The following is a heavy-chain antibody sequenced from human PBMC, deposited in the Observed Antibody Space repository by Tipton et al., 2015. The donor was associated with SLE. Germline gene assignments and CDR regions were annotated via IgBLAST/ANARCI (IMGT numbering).Heavy chain of an antibody. CDR2: IWYDGSNK. CDR3: ARDPLTWGAFDI. D-gene: IGHD7-27*01. J-gene: IGHJ3*02. CDR1: GFTVSSNY. V-gene: IGHV3-33*08. Sequence: SLRLSCAASGFTVSSNYMNWVRQAPGKGLEWVAVIWYDGSNKYYADSVKGRFTISRDNSKNTLYLQMNSLRAEDTAVYYCARDPLTWGAFDIWGQGTMVTVSS.